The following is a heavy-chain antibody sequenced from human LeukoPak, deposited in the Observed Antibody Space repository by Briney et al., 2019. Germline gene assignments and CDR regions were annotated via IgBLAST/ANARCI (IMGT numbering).Heavy chain of an antibody. Sequence: SETLSLTCTVSGGSISSSSYYWGWIRQPPGKGLEWIGSIYYSGSTYYNPSLKSRVTISVDTSKNQFSLKLSSVTAADTAVYYCARHRGQYYYGSGSYGGGYYYYYMDVWGKGTTVTISS. CDR3: ARHRGQYYYGSGSYGGGYYYYYMDV. D-gene: IGHD3-10*01. J-gene: IGHJ6*03. CDR2: IYYSGST. V-gene: IGHV4-39*01. CDR1: GGSISSSSYY.